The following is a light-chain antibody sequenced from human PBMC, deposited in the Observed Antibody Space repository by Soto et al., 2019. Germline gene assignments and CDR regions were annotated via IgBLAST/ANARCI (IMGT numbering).Light chain of an antibody. CDR1: SSNIGSTYD. Sequence: VLTQPPSVSGAPGQRVTISCTGRSSNIGSTYDVQWYQQLPGTAPKLLIHGNTNRPSGVPDRFSGSKSGTSASLAITGLQADDEADYYCQSYDDSLSVHYVFGTGTQLTVL. CDR2: GNT. CDR3: QSYDDSLSVHYV. J-gene: IGLJ1*01. V-gene: IGLV1-40*01.